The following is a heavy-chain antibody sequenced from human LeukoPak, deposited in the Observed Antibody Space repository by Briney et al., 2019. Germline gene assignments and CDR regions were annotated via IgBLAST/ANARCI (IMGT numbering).Heavy chain of an antibody. V-gene: IGHV4-4*07. D-gene: IGHD6-13*01. CDR1: GGSISSYY. CDR2: IYTSGST. J-gene: IGHJ6*03. CDR3: ARLLVFSGPISSSWAYYMDV. Sequence: SETLSLTCTVSGGSISSYYWSGIRQPAGKGLEWIGRIYTSGSTNYNPSLKSRVTMSVDTSKNQFSLKLSSVTAADTAVYYCARLLVFSGPISSSWAYYMDVWGKGTTVTVSS.